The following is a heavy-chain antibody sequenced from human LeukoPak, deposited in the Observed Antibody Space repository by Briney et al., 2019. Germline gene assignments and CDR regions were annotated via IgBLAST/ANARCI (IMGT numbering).Heavy chain of an antibody. Sequence: SVKVSCKASGGTFTSYAISWVRQAPGQGLEWMGGIIPIFGTANYAQKFQGRVTITADKSTSTAYMELSSLRSEDTAVYYCARDRGWSGSYLRYFDYWGQGTLVTVSS. CDR2: IIPIFGTA. D-gene: IGHD1-26*01. CDR1: GGTFTSYA. V-gene: IGHV1-69*06. J-gene: IGHJ4*02. CDR3: ARDRGWSGSYLRYFDY.